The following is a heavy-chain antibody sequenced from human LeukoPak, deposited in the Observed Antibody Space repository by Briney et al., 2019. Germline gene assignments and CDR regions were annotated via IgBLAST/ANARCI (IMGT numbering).Heavy chain of an antibody. CDR2: TYYRSMWYN. CDR3: ARRLTQYDCFDP. CDR1: GDSVSSNSVT. Sequence: SQTLSLTCAISGDSVSSNSVTWNWIRQSPSRGLEWLGRTYYRSMWYNDYAVSVRGRIAVNPDTSKNQFSLHLNSVTPEDTAVYYCARRLTQYDCFDPWGQGILVTVSS. D-gene: IGHD2-2*01. V-gene: IGHV6-1*01. J-gene: IGHJ5*02.